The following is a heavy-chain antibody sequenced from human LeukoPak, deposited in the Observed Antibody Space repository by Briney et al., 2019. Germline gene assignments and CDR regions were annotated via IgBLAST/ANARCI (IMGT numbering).Heavy chain of an antibody. D-gene: IGHD4-11*01. Sequence: ASVKVSCKASGYTFTSYGISWVRQAPGQGLEWMGWISAYNGNTNYAQKLQGRVTMTTDTSTSTAYMELRSLRSDDTAVYYCARVHKPLDYSKPPSGYYYGMDVWGQGTTVTVSS. CDR1: GYTFTSYG. J-gene: IGHJ6*02. V-gene: IGHV1-18*01. CDR3: ARVHKPLDYSKPPSGYYYGMDV. CDR2: ISAYNGNT.